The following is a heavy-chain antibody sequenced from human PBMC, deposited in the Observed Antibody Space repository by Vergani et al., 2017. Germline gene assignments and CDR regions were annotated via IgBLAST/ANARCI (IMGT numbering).Heavy chain of an antibody. CDR2: IYYSGST. CDR3: ARVFVGWAGDCYYYYYMDG. D-gene: IGHD6-19*01. V-gene: IGHV4-59*01. CDR1: GGSISSYY. J-gene: IGHJ6*03. Sequence: QVQLQESGPGLVKPSETLSLTCTVSGGSISSYYWSWVRQPPGKGLEWIGYIYYSGSTNYNPSLKSRVTITVDTSKNQFSLKLSSVTAADTVVYYCARVFVGWAGDCYYYYYMDGWGKGTTVTVSS.